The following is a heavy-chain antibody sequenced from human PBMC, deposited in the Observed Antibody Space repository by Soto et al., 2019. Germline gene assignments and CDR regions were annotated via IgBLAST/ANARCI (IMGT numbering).Heavy chain of an antibody. Sequence: GGSLRLSCAASGFAFSNAWMSWVRQAPGKGLEWVGRIKSKTDGGTTDCAAPVKGRFTISRDDSKNTLYLQMNSLKTEDTAVYYCTSYVSAFTIFGVVTDYWGQGTLVTVSS. CDR3: TSYVSAFTIFGVVTDY. CDR1: GFAFSNAW. J-gene: IGHJ4*02. D-gene: IGHD3-3*01. CDR2: IKSKTDGGTT. V-gene: IGHV3-15*01.